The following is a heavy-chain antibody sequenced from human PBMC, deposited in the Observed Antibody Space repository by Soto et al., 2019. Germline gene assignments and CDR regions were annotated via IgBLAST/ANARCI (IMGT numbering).Heavy chain of an antibody. D-gene: IGHD1-1*01. J-gene: IGHJ2*01. V-gene: IGHV3-74*01. CDR1: EFTFSSYW. Sequence: EVQLVESGGGLVQPGGSLRLSCAASEFTFSSYWMHWVRQAPGKGLLWVSRINFDGSDTTYAASVKGRFTISRDNAKNTLYLQMNSLRAEDTAVYYCVRDGTRMSEFDLWGRGTLVAVSS. CDR2: INFDGSDT. CDR3: VRDGTRMSEFDL.